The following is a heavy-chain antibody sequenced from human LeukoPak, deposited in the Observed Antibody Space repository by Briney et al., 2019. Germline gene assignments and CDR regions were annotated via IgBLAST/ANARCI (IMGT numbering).Heavy chain of an antibody. J-gene: IGHJ4*02. CDR1: GYTFTSYD. D-gene: IGHD5-12*01. V-gene: IGHV1-8*01. CDR2: MNPNSGNT. Sequence: GASVKVSCKASGYTFTSYDINWVRQATGQGLEWMGWMNPNSGNTGYAQKFQGRVTMTRNTSISTAYMELSSLRSEDTAVYYCARGPLNSGYDAYYFDYWGQGTLVTVSS. CDR3: ARGPLNSGYDAYYFDY.